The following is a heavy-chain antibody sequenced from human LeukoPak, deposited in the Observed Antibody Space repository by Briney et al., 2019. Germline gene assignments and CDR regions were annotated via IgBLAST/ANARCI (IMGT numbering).Heavy chain of an antibody. CDR3: AKNPLLWFGPPSEYYFDY. J-gene: IGHJ4*02. D-gene: IGHD3-10*01. CDR1: GFTFSSYA. Sequence: GGSLRLSCAASGFTFSSYAMSWVRRAPGKGLEWVSAISGSGGSTYYAGSVKGRFTISRDNSKNTLYLQMNSLRAEDTAVYYCAKNPLLWFGPPSEYYFDYWGQGTLVTVSS. V-gene: IGHV3-23*01. CDR2: ISGSGGST.